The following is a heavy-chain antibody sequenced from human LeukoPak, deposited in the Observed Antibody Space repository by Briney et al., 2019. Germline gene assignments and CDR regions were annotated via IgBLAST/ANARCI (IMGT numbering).Heavy chain of an antibody. Sequence: GGSLRLSSAASGLTFSSHYMSWVRPTPGKGLEWVSGLYSGGSTYYPDSVKGVSTISSDNSKNTLYLQMNSLRAEDTAVYYCARSREHKYEVDYWGQGTLVTVSS. J-gene: IGHJ4*02. V-gene: IGHV3-53*01. D-gene: IGHD1/OR15-1a*01. CDR1: GLTFSSHY. CDR3: ARSREHKYEVDY. CDR2: LYSGGST.